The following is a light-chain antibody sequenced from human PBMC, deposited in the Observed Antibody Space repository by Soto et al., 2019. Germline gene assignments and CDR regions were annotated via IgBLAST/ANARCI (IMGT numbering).Light chain of an antibody. V-gene: IGLV2-23*01. Sequence: QSVLTQPPSVSAAPGQKVAISCSGTYSNIGNNFVSWYQQLPGAAPKLMIYEGDKRPSGVSNRFSASKSANTASLTISGLQAEDEADYYCCSYAGSSTWVFGGGTKLTVL. J-gene: IGLJ3*02. CDR2: EGD. CDR1: YSNIGNNF. CDR3: CSYAGSSTWV.